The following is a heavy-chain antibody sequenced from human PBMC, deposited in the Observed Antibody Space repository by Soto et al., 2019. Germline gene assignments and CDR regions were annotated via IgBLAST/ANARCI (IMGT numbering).Heavy chain of an antibody. D-gene: IGHD3-16*02. CDR1: GFTFSSYA. CDR2: ISYDGSDK. CDR3: AKALGELSPESYDY. V-gene: IGHV3-30*18. Sequence: QVQLVESGGGVVQPGRFLRLSCAASGFTFSSYAMHWVRQAPGKGLEWVAVISYDGSDKYYADSVKGRFTISRDNSKNTLNLQMNSLRADDTAVYYCAKALGELSPESYDYWGQGTLITVSS. J-gene: IGHJ4*02.